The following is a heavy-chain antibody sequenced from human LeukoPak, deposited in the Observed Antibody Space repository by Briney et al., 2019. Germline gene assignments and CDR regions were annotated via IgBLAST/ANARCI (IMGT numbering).Heavy chain of an antibody. J-gene: IGHJ2*01. D-gene: IGHD2-2*01. V-gene: IGHV1-18*01. Sequence: GASVKVSCKASGYTFTSYGISWVRQAPGQGLEWMGWISAYNGNTNYAQKLQGRVTMTTDTSTSTAYMELSSLRSEDTAVYYCARSLYQLPRRELGWYFDLWGRGTLVTVSS. CDR2: ISAYNGNT. CDR1: GYTFTSYG. CDR3: ARSLYQLPRRELGWYFDL.